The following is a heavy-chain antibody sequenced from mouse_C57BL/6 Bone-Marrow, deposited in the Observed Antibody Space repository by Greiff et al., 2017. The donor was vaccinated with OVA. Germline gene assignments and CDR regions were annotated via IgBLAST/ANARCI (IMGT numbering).Heavy chain of an antibody. CDR1: GFTFSSYA. CDR2: ISDGGSYT. Sequence: EVNLVESGGGLVKPGGSLKLSCAASGFTFSSYAMSWVRQTPEKRLEWVATISDGGSYTYYPDNVKGRFTISRDNAKNNLYMQMSHLKSEDTAMYYCASIYGYFDVWGTGTTVTVSS. J-gene: IGHJ1*03. CDR3: ASIYGYFDV. V-gene: IGHV5-4*03.